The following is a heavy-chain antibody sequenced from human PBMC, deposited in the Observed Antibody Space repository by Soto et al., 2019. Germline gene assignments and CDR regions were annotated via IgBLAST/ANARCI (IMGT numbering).Heavy chain of an antibody. CDR3: VNDSDAAGRDY. V-gene: IGHV3-23*01. D-gene: IGHD6-19*01. J-gene: IGHJ4*02. CDR2: IGGSGASA. Sequence: LFQSGGDLVQPGGSLTPSCSAFGSNFSSSAMIWVRQAPGKCLQWVSAIGGSGASAFYADSVQGPSTISRDNSKDTLYLQMNSLRVEDAADYYCVNDSDAAGRDYWGQGTLVTVSS. CDR1: GSNFSSSA.